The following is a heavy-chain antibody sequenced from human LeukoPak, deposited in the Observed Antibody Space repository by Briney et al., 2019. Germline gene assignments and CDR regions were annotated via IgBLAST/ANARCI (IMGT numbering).Heavy chain of an antibody. V-gene: IGHV4-39*01. J-gene: IGHJ4*02. D-gene: IGHD2-15*01. CDR3: ARGGGSHDRWFWAKVAYDY. CDR2: IYYSGST. Sequence: PSETLSLTCTVSGGSISSSSYYWGWIRQPPGKGLEWIGSIYYSGSTYYNPSLKSRVTISVDTSKNQFSLKLSSVTAADTAVYYCARGGGSHDRWFWAKVAYDYWGQGTLVTVSS. CDR1: GGSISSSSYY.